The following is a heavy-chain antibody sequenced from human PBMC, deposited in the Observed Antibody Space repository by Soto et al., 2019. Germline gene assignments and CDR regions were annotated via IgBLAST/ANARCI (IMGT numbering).Heavy chain of an antibody. J-gene: IGHJ6*02. CDR2: ISTRSSYT. CDR1: RFTFSDYY. CDR3: AREQCHSSSSTYGMDV. D-gene: IGHD6-6*01. Sequence: QVQLVESGGGLVKPGGSLRLSCAASRFTFSDYYMSWIRQAPGKGLEWVAYISTRSSYTNYADSVRGRFTISRDNAKNSVYLQMNSLRAEDTAVYFCAREQCHSSSSTYGMDVWGQGTTVTVSS. V-gene: IGHV3-11*06.